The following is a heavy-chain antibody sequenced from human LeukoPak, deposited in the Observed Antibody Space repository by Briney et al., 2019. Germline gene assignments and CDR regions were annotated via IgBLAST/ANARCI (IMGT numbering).Heavy chain of an antibody. CDR3: SIPTYYYGTPTYHFDF. Sequence: ASVKVSCKTSGYTFTKYYIQWVRQAPGRGLEWVGIINPSGGTTKYAQKFQGRVTVTSDTSTSTVYLELSGLTSEDSAVYYCSIPTYYYGTPTYHFDFWGQGTLVSVSS. J-gene: IGHJ5*01. V-gene: IGHV1-46*01. CDR1: GYTFTKYY. D-gene: IGHD3-10*01. CDR2: INPSGGTT.